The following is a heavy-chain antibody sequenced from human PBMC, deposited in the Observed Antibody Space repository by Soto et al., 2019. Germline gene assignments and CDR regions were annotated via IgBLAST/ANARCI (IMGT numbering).Heavy chain of an antibody. CDR1: GGTFTSYA. J-gene: IGHJ4*02. CDR2: ISKSGDST. CDR3: AKGSFGFDY. V-gene: IGHV3-23*01. Sequence: VGSLRLSCAASGGTFTSYAMTWVRQVPGEGLQWVSSISKSGDSTYYADSVKGRFTTSRDNSKNTLYLQMNSLRAEDTAIYYCAKGSFGFDYWGQGTLVTVSS. D-gene: IGHD3-10*01.